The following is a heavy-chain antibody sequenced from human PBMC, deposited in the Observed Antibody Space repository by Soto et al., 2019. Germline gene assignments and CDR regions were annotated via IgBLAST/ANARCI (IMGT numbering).Heavy chain of an antibody. J-gene: IGHJ4*02. Sequence: PXESLLLSCAASGFTFSSYEMNWVRQAPGKGLEWVSYISSSGSTIYYADSVKGRFTISRDNAKNSLYLQMNSLRAEDTAVYYCARDLSSIAAFDYWGQGTLVTVSS. D-gene: IGHD6-6*01. CDR2: ISSSGSTI. V-gene: IGHV3-48*03. CDR1: GFTFSSYE. CDR3: ARDLSSIAAFDY.